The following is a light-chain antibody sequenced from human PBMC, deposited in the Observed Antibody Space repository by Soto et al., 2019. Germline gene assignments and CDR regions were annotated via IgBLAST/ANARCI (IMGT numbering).Light chain of an antibody. CDR3: AAWDDSLNGPL. J-gene: IGLJ2*01. V-gene: IGLV1-44*01. Sequence: QSVLNQPPSASGTPGQRVTISCSGSSSNIASNTVNWYQQLPGTAPKLLIYNNNHRPSGVLDRFSGSKSGTSASLAISGLQSEDEADYYCAAWDDSLNGPLFGGGTKLHRP. CDR2: NNN. CDR1: SSNIASNT.